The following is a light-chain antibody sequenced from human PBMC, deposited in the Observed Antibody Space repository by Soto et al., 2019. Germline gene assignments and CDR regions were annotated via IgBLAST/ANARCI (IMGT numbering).Light chain of an antibody. CDR1: SSDVGGYNY. V-gene: IGLV2-11*01. Sequence: QSALTQPPSVSGSPGQSVTISCTGTSSDVGGYNYVSWYQQLPGKAPKLMIYDVSKRPSGVPDRFSGSNSGNTASLTISGLQAEDEADYYCCSYAGTTYVFGTGTKLTVL. J-gene: IGLJ1*01. CDR3: CSYAGTTYV. CDR2: DVS.